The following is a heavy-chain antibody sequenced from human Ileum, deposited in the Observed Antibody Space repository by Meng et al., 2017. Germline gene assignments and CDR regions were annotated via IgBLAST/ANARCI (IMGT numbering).Heavy chain of an antibody. Sequence: QLQLQESGPGLVKPSGTLSLTCAVSGGSISNGKWWSWVRQPPGKGLEWIGEISQSGTTNYYPSLNSRVSISLDKANNHLSLTLTSVTAADTAVYYCATYGSGFTPPLDPWGQGILVTVSS. J-gene: IGHJ5*02. CDR3: ATYGSGFTPPLDP. D-gene: IGHD3-10*01. V-gene: IGHV4-4*02. CDR1: GGSISNGKW. CDR2: ISQSGTT.